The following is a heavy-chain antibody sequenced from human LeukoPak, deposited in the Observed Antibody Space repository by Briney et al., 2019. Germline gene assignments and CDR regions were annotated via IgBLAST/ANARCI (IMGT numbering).Heavy chain of an antibody. CDR2: ISWNSGSI. CDR1: GFTFDDYA. V-gene: IGHV3-9*01. D-gene: IGHD4-17*01. CDR3: AKDPNYGDGYYWYFDL. J-gene: IGHJ2*01. Sequence: PGGSLRLSCAASGFTFDDYAKHWVRQAPGRGLEWVSGISWNSGSIGYADSVKGRFTISRDNAKNSLYLQMNSLRAEDTALYYCAKDPNYGDGYYWYFDLWGRGTLVTVSS.